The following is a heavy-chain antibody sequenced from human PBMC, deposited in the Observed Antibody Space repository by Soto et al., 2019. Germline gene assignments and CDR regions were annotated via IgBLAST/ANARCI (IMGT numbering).Heavy chain of an antibody. CDR3: CRLGRDGYTTPFDY. V-gene: IGHV3-66*04. CDR2: IYSGGST. J-gene: IGHJ4*02. CDR1: GFTVSSNY. D-gene: IGHD5-12*01. Sequence: GGSLRLCCAASGFTVSSNYMSWVRQAPGKGLEWVSVIYSGGSTYYADSVKGRFTISRDDSKSIAYLQMNSLKTEDTAVYYCCRLGRDGYTTPFDYWGQGTLVTVSS.